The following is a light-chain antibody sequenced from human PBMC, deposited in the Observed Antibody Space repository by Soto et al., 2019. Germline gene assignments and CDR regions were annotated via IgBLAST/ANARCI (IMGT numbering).Light chain of an antibody. J-gene: IGKJ2*01. CDR2: GAS. Sequence: EMVLTQSPGTLSLSPGERATLSCRASQSVSSSYLAWYQQKPGQAPRLLIYGASSRDTGIPDRFSGSGSGTGYTLTISRLEPEDFAVYYCQQYCYSPPYTVGQGTKLEIK. V-gene: IGKV3-20*01. CDR1: QSVSSSY. CDR3: QQYCYSPPYT.